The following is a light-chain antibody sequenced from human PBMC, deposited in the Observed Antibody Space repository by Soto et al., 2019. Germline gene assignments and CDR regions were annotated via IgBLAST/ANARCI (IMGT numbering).Light chain of an antibody. Sequence: QSALTQPASVSGSPGQSITISCTGTSSDVGSYNLVSWYQQHPGKAPKLMIYEGSKRPSGVSNRFSGSKSGNTASLTISGLQAEDEADYYCCPYARLSTFVFGTGTKVTVL. J-gene: IGLJ1*01. V-gene: IGLV2-23*03. CDR2: EGS. CDR3: CPYARLSTFV. CDR1: SSDVGSYNL.